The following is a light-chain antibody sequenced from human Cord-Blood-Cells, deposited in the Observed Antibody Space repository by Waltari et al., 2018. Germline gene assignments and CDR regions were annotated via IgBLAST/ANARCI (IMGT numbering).Light chain of an antibody. CDR1: SSDVCGSNY. V-gene: IGLV2-8*01. Sequence: QSALTQPPSASGSPGLSVTISCTGTSSDVCGSNYVSWYQQPPGKAPKLMIYDVSKRPSGVPDRFSGSKSGNTASLTVSGLQAEDEADYYCSSYAGSNNLLFGGGTKLTVL. CDR2: DVS. CDR3: SSYAGSNNLL. J-gene: IGLJ2*01.